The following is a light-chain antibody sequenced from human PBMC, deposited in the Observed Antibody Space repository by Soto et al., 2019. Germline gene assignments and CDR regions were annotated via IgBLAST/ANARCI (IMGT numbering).Light chain of an antibody. Sequence: QSALTQPASVSASPGQSITISCTGTSSDIGGYNYVSWYQHHPGKAPKLMIFEVTYRPSGVSNRFSGSKFGNTASLTISGLQAEDEADYYCFSYTTSSTPGVFGGGTKLTVL. V-gene: IGLV2-14*01. CDR2: EVT. CDR3: FSYTTSSTPGV. CDR1: SSDIGGYNY. J-gene: IGLJ3*02.